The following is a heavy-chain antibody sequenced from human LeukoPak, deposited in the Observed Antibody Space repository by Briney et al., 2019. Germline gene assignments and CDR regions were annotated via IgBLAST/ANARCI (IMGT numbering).Heavy chain of an antibody. V-gene: IGHV1-24*01. Sequence: SVKVSCKVSGYTLTELSMHWVRQAPGKGLEWMGGFDPEDGETIYAQKFQGRVTMTEDTSTDTAYMELSSLRAEDTAVYYCAKGYSSGWRTYFDYWGQGTLVTVSS. CDR2: FDPEDGET. J-gene: IGHJ4*02. D-gene: IGHD6-19*01. CDR3: AKGYSSGWRTYFDY. CDR1: GYTLTELS.